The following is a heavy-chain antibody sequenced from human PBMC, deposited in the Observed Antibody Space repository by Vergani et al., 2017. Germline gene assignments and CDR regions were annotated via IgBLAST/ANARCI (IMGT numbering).Heavy chain of an antibody. CDR1: GGSISSYY. J-gene: IGHJ4*02. V-gene: IGHV4-59*12. CDR3: ASLGLRLADYDY. Sequence: QVQLQESGPGLVKPSETLSLTCTVSGGSISSYYWSWIRQPPGKGLEWIGYIYYSGSTNYNPSLKSRVTISVDTSKNQFSLKLSSVTAADTAVYYCASLGLRLADYDYWGQGTLVTVSS. D-gene: IGHD2-15*01. CDR2: IYYSGST.